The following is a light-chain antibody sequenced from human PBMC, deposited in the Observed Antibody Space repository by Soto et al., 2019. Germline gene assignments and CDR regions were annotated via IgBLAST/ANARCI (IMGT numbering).Light chain of an antibody. CDR1: QSVGSN. Sequence: EIVLTQFPGTLSLSPGERATLSCRASQSVGSNYLAWYQQRPGQPPRLLIYGASTRATGVPARFSGSGSGTEFTLTINSLQSEDFAVYFCHQYNQWPRTFGQGTKVDIK. CDR3: HQYNQWPRT. CDR2: GAS. J-gene: IGKJ1*01. V-gene: IGKV3-15*01.